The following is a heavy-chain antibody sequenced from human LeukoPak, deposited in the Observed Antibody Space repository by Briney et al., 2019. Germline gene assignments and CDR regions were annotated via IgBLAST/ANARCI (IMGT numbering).Heavy chain of an antibody. V-gene: IGHV1-18*01. CDR1: GYTLISYA. CDR3: ARSSPPAYYDFWNGYLDY. Sequence: GASVKVSCKASGYTLISYAISWVRXAPXQXLEWMGWITACNGYTTYAQKLQGRVTMTTDTSTNTAYMVLRSLKSDDTAVYYCARSSPPAYYDFWNGYLDYWGQGTLVTVSS. CDR2: ITACNGYT. D-gene: IGHD3-3*01. J-gene: IGHJ4*02.